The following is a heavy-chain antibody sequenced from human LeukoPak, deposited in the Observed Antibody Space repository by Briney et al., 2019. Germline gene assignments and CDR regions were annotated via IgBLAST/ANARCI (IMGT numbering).Heavy chain of an antibody. CDR1: GSSISSYY. CDR3: ASLRERSYYARGFDY. V-gene: IGHV4-4*07. J-gene: IGHJ4*02. D-gene: IGHD1-26*01. CDR2: IYTSGTT. Sequence: PSETLSLTCTVSGSSISSYYWSWIRQPAGKGLEWIGRIYTSGTTHYNPSLKSRVTMSVDTSKTQFSLKLSSVTAADTAVYYCASLRERSYYARGFDYWGQGTLVTVSS.